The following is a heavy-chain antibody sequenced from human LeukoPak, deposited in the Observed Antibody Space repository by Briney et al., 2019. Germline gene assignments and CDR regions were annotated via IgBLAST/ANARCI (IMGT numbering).Heavy chain of an antibody. CDR1: GGSIRTSDYY. CDR3: ARASVVLPSFEWANWFDT. D-gene: IGHD3-9*01. V-gene: IGHV4-39*01. Sequence: SETLSLTCTVSGGSIRTSDYYWAWIRQPPGRGLEWIGTIHYSGSTFYKPPLKSRLTVSADTSRNQFYMKLSSVTAADTAVYYCARASVVLPSFEWANWFDTWGQGSLVTVSS. J-gene: IGHJ5*02. CDR2: IHYSGST.